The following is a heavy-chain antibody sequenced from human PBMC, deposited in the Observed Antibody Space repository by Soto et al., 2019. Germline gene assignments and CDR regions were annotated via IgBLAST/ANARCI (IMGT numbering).Heavy chain of an antibody. V-gene: IGHV4-30-4*01. J-gene: IGHJ4*02. CDR1: GGSICSCDYY. Sequence: PSETLSLTCTVSGGSICSCDYYRTWIRQPPGKGLEWIGYIYYSGSTYYNPSLKSRVTISVDTSKNQFSLKLSSVTAADTAVYYCARGEYLDKEYYFDYWGQGTLVTVSS. CDR2: IYYSGST. CDR3: ARGEYLDKEYYFDY.